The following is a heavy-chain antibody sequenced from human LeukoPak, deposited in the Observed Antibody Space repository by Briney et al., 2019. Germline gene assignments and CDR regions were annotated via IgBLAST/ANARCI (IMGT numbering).Heavy chain of an antibody. V-gene: IGHV4-59*08. CDR3: ARLPYCSGGSCRTIRDY. D-gene: IGHD2-15*01. J-gene: IGHJ4*02. Sequence: PSETLSLTCTVSGGSISSYYWSWIRQPAGKGLEWIGYIYYSGSTNYNPSLKSRVTISVDTSKNQFSLKLSSVTAADTAVYYCARLPYCSGGSCRTIRDYWGQGTLVTVSS. CDR1: GGSISSYY. CDR2: IYYSGST.